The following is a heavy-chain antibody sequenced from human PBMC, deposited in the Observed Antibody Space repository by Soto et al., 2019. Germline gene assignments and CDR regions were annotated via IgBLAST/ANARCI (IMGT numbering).Heavy chain of an antibody. D-gene: IGHD3-10*01. V-gene: IGHV1-46*01. J-gene: IGHJ4*02. CDR1: GYTFTSYY. CDR2: INPSVGST. CDR3: AGGGSTRRGVYSY. Sequence: QVQLVQSGAEVKKPGASVKVSCKASGYTFTSYYMHWVRQAPGQGLEWMGIINPSVGSTSYAQKFEVRVTMTRDTSTSTVYMELSSLRSEDTAVYDCAGGGSTRRGVYSYWGQGTLVTVSS.